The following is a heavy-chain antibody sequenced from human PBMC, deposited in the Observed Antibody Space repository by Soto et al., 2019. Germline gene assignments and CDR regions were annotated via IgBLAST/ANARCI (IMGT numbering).Heavy chain of an antibody. Sequence: NPSETLSLTCIVSGASIIGFYWSWIRQPPGKGLEWIGYIHESGSTNYNPSLKSRITISVDTSKSQFSLKLTSVTAADTAVYYCAAIPTDYYYYNMDVWGQGTTVTVSS. CDR3: AAIPTDYYYYNMDV. CDR1: GASIIGFY. CDR2: IHESGST. V-gene: IGHV4-59*01. D-gene: IGHD2-2*02. J-gene: IGHJ6*02.